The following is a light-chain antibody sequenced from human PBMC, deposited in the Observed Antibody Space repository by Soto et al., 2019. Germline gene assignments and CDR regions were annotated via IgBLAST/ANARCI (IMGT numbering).Light chain of an antibody. V-gene: IGLV2-11*01. J-gene: IGLJ1*01. Sequence: QSVLTQPASVSGAPGQSSTISCTGTSSDVGGYNYVSWYQQHPGKAPKLMIYDVSKRPSGVPDRFSGSKSGNTASLTISGLQAEDEADYYCCSYAGSYTYVFGTGTKVPVL. CDR3: CSYAGSYTYV. CDR2: DVS. CDR1: SSDVGGYNY.